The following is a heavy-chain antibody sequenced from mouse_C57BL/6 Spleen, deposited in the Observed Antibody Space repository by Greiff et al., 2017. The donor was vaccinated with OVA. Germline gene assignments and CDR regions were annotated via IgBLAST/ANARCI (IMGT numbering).Heavy chain of an antibody. CDR1: GYTFTSYW. Sequence: QVQLQQPGAELVKPGASVKLSCTASGYTFTSYWMQWVKQRPGQGLEWIGEIDPSDSYTNYNQKFKGKATLTVDTSSSTAYMQLSSLTSEDSAVYYCARKGPSYAMDYWGQGTSVTVSS. V-gene: IGHV1-50*01. CDR2: IDPSDSYT. CDR3: ARKGPSYAMDY. J-gene: IGHJ4*01. D-gene: IGHD3-3*01.